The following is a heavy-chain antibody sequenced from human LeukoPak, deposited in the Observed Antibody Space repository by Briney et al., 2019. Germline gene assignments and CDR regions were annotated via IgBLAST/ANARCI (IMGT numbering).Heavy chain of an antibody. CDR1: GFRVSDYY. CDR2: IRDSDEA. CDR3: ARDRAANQDWVEFDP. J-gene: IGHJ5*02. D-gene: IGHD3/OR15-3a*01. V-gene: IGHV3-66*03. Sequence: QCGGSLRLSCAVSGFRVSDYYMSWVRQAPGKGLEWVGLIRDSDEAFYADFARGRFAISRDESENTLYLEMNSLRVEDTAVYFCARDRAANQDWVEFDPWGQGTPVIVSS.